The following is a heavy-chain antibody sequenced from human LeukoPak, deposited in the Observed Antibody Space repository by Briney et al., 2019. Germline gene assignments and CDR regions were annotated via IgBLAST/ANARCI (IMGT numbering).Heavy chain of an antibody. V-gene: IGHV4-59*01. Sequence: PSETLSLTCTVSGGSISSYYWSWIRQPPGKGLEWIGYIYYSGSTNYNPSLKSRVTISVDTSKNQFSLKLSSVTAADTAVYYCARGPYLYYYDSSGLDHWGQGTMVTVSS. D-gene: IGHD3-22*01. CDR2: IYYSGST. J-gene: IGHJ3*01. CDR3: ARGPYLYYYDSSGLDH. CDR1: GGSISSYY.